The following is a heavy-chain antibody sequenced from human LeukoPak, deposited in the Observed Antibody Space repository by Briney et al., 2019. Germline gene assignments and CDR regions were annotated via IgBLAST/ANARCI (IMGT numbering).Heavy chain of an antibody. V-gene: IGHV3-74*01. CDR2: INSDGSST. D-gene: IGHD3-16*02. Sequence: GGSLRLFCAASGFTFSSYWMHWVRQAPGKGLVWVSRINSDGSSTSYADSVKGRFTISRDNAKNTLYLQMNSLRAEDTAVYYCARGEYDYVWGSYPQSDYWGQGTLVTVSS. CDR3: ARGEYDYVWGSYPQSDY. CDR1: GFTFSSYW. J-gene: IGHJ4*02.